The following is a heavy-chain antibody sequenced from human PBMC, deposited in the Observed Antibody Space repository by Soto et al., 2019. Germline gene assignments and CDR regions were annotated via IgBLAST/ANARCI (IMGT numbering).Heavy chain of an antibody. CDR3: ASSGWSEDFYYYYGMDV. J-gene: IGHJ6*02. CDR2: IYHSGST. D-gene: IGHD6-19*01. CDR1: GGSISNAAYS. V-gene: IGHV4-30-2*06. Sequence: SETLSLTCTVSGGSISNAAYSWSWIRQSPGKGLEWIGEIYHSGSTKYNPSLKSRVTISVDKSKNQFSLHLTSVTAADTAVYYCASSGWSEDFYYYYGMDVWGQGTTVTVSS.